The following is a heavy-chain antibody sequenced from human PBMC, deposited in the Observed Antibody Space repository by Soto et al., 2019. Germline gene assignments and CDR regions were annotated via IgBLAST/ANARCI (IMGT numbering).Heavy chain of an antibody. J-gene: IGHJ4*02. CDR3: AKDFAVSTWY. D-gene: IGHD4-17*01. V-gene: IGHV3-23*01. CDR2: ISDSGGST. CDR1: GFAISSYA. Sequence: EVQLLESGGGLVQPGGSLRLSCAVSGFAISSYAMIWVRQAPGKGLEWVSTISDSGGSTFYADSVKGRFSISRDNSKNRLYLQMNSLRAEDTAVYYCAKDFAVSTWYWGQGTLVSVSS.